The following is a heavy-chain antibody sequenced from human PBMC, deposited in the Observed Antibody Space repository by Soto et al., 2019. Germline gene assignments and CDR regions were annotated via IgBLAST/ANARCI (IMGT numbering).Heavy chain of an antibody. J-gene: IGHJ4*02. V-gene: IGHV3-30-3*01. CDR1: GFTFSSYA. D-gene: IGHD3-10*01. CDR3: ARGGLLWFGELFSPPYYFDY. CDR2: ISYDGSNK. Sequence: QVQLVESGGGVVQPGRSLRLSCAASGFTFSSYAMHWVRQAPGKGLEWVAVISYDGSNKYYADSVKGRFTISRDNSKNTLHLQMNSLRAEDTAVYYCARGGLLWFGELFSPPYYFDYWGQGTLVTVSS.